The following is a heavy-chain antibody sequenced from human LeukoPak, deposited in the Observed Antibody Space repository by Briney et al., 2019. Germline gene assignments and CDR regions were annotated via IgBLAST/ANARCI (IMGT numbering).Heavy chain of an antibody. CDR2: ISAYNGNT. J-gene: IGHJ2*01. D-gene: IGHD3-10*01. CDR3: ARTPSYYGSGSYKSRKYSYFDL. V-gene: IGHV1-18*01. CDR1: GYTFTSYG. Sequence: ASVKVSCKASGYTFTSYGISWVRQAPGQGLEWMGWISAYNGNTNYAQKLQGRVTMTTDTSTSTAYMELRSLRSDDTAVYYCARTPSYYGSGSYKSRKYSYFDLWGRGALVTVSS.